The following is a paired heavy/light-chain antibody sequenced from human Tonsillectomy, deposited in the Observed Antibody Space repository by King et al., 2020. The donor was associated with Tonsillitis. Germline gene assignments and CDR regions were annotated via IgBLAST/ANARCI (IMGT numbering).Heavy chain of an antibody. CDR2: ISGRADST. Sequence: EVQILESGGKLIQPGGSLRLSCAASEFTFSSYAMSWVRQAPGKGLEWVSTISGRADSTYYSGSVKGRFAISRDNSKNTVFLQMNSLRAEDTGAYYCAKVLYYYGSGDYTNNHDDSFDMWSQGTMVTVSS. CDR1: EFTFSSYA. V-gene: IGHV3-23*01. D-gene: IGHD3-10*01. J-gene: IGHJ3*02. CDR3: AKVLYYYGSGDYTNNHDDSFDM.
Light chain of an antibody. CDR1: SSNIGAGYE. J-gene: IGLJ2*01. V-gene: IGLV1-40*01. CDR2: GNT. Sequence: QSVLTQPPSVSGAPGQRVTISCTGSSSNIGAGYEVHWYLQLRGTAPKLLIYGNTNRASGVPDRFSGSKSGTSASLAITGLQAEDEADYYCQSYDSSLSASVFGGGTKLTVL. CDR3: QSYDSSLSASV.